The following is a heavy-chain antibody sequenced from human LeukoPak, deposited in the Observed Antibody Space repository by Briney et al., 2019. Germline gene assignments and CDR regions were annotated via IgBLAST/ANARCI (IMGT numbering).Heavy chain of an antibody. CDR3: AKEESPLRY. Sequence: GGSLRLSCAASGFTFSSYGMHSVRQAPGKGLEWVAFIRYDGSNKYYADSVKGRFTISRDNSKNTLYLQMNSLRAEDTAVYYCAKEESPLRYWGQGTLVTVSS. D-gene: IGHD3-10*01. V-gene: IGHV3-30*02. J-gene: IGHJ4*02. CDR2: IRYDGSNK. CDR1: GFTFSSYG.